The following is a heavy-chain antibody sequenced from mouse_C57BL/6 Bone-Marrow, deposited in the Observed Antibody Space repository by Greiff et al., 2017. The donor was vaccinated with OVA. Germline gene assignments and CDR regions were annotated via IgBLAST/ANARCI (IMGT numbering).Heavy chain of an antibody. CDR1: GFTFSDYG. D-gene: IGHD1-1*01. V-gene: IGHV5-17*01. CDR3: ARNDGGYYAMDY. Sequence: EVKVEESGGGLVKPGGSLKLSCAASGFTFSDYGMHWVRQAPEKGLEWVAYISSGSSTTYYADTLKGRFTISRDNAKNTLFLQMTSLSSEETDMYYSARNDGGYYAMDYWGKGTSVTVSS. J-gene: IGHJ4*01. CDR2: ISSGSSTT.